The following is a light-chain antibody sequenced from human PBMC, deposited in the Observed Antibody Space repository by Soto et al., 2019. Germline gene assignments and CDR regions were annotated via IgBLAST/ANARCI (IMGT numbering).Light chain of an antibody. CDR2: DDT. CDR3: CLYVGGRTYV. CDR1: VGL. Sequence: QSALTQPASVSGSPGQSITISCTGTVGLVSWYQQHPGKVPKLIIYDDTKRPSGVSSRFSGSKSGNTASLTISGLQTEDEADYYCCLYVGGRTYVFGNGTKVIVL. J-gene: IGLJ1*01. V-gene: IGLV2-23*01.